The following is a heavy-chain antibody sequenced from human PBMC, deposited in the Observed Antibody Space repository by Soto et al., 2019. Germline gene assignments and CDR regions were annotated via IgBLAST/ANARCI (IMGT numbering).Heavy chain of an antibody. Sequence: SGPTLVNPTETLTLTCTVSGFSLSNARMGVSWIRQPPGKALEWLAHIFSNDEKSYSTSLKSRLTISKDTSKSQVVLTMTNMDPVDTATYYCARSTIFGVVIDYYYYMDVWGKGTTVTVSS. CDR3: ARSTIFGVVIDYYYYMDV. CDR2: IFSNDEK. CDR1: GFSLSNARMG. J-gene: IGHJ6*03. D-gene: IGHD3-3*01. V-gene: IGHV2-26*01.